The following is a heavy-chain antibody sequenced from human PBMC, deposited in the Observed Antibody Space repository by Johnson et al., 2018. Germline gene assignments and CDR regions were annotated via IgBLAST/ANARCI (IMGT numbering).Heavy chain of an antibody. CDR3: VGVGWGLHFGSFDI. CDR2: ISTSSSHI. V-gene: IGHV3-21*01. CDR1: GFMFRGYT. Sequence: VQLQESGGGLVKPGGSLRLSCAASGFMFRGYTMNWVRQAPGKGLEWVSFISTSSSHINYADSLKGRFTISRDNAKYSLYLKMNSLRAEETAVYYCVGVGWGLHFGSFDIWGQGTMVTVSS. J-gene: IGHJ3*02. D-gene: IGHD1-26*01.